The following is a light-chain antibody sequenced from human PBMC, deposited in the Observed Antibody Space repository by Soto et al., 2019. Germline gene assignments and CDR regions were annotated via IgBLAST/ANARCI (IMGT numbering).Light chain of an antibody. J-gene: IGKJ1*01. CDR1: QSVSSN. CDR2: GAS. V-gene: IGKV3-15*01. Sequence: EIVMTQSPATLSVSPGERATLSCRASQSVSSNLAWYQQKPGQAPRLLIYGASTRATGIPARFSGSGSGTEFPLTISSLQSEDFAVYYCQQYKNWPRGTFGQGTKVEIK. CDR3: QQYKNWPRGT.